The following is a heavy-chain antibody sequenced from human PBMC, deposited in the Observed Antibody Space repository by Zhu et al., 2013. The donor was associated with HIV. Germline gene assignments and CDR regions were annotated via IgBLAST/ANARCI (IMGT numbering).Heavy chain of an antibody. D-gene: IGHD4-17*01. CDR2: IIPIFGTA. J-gene: IGHJ6*02. CDR1: GGTFSNYA. V-gene: IGHV1-69*01. Sequence: QVHLVQSGAEVKKPGSSVKVSCKASGGTFSNYAISWVRQAPGQGLEWMGGIIPIFGTANYAQKFQGRVTITADESTSTAYMELSSLRSEDTAVYYCARGGTHDYGDYVAYYYGMDVWGQGTTVTVSS. CDR3: ARGGTHDYGDYVAYYYGMDV.